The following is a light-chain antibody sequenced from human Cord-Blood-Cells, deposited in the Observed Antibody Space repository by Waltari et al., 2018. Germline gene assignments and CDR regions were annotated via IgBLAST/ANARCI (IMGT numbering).Light chain of an antibody. CDR3: CSYAGSSTYWV. CDR1: SSDVGSCNT. Sequence: QSALTQPAPVSGYPGQSLTISCAGTSSDVGSCNTVPWYQQHPGKAPKLMIYEGSKRPSGVSNRFSGSKSGNTASLTISGLQAEDEADYYCCSYAGSSTYWVFGGGTKLTVL. V-gene: IGLV2-23*01. CDR2: EGS. J-gene: IGLJ3*02.